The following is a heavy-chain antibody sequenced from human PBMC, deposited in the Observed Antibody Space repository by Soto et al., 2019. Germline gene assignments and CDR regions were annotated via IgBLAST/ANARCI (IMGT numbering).Heavy chain of an antibody. V-gene: IGHV5-10-1*01. CDR3: AREGCSSTSCYPFVWFDP. CDR1: GYSFTSYW. CDR2: IDPSDSYT. J-gene: IGHJ5*02. D-gene: IGHD2-2*01. Sequence: GESLKISCKGSGYSFTSYWISWVRQMPGKGLEWMGRIDPSDSYTNYSPSFQGHVTISADKSISTAYLQWSSLKASDTAMYYCAREGCSSTSCYPFVWFDPWGQGTLVTVSS.